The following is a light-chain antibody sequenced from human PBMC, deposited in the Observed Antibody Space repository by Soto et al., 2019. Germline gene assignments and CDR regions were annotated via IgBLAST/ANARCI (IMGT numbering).Light chain of an antibody. V-gene: IGLV2-14*01. CDR2: EVS. CDR3: SSYTSSSTLV. J-gene: IGLJ3*02. Sequence: QSVLTQPASVSGSPGQSISISCTGVNSDVGGYNYVSWYQQHPGKAPKLMIYEVSNRPSGVSNRFSGSKSGNTASLTISGLQAQDEADYYCSSYTSSSTLVFGGGTKFTVL. CDR1: NSDVGGYNY.